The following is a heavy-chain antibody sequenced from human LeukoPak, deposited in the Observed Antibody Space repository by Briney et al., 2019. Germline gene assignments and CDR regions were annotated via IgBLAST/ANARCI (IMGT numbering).Heavy chain of an antibody. CDR1: GFTFSSYG. J-gene: IGHJ4*02. Sequence: PGGSLRLSCAASGFTFSSYGMHWVRQAPGKGLEWVAFIRYDGSNKYYADSVKGRFTISRDNSKNTLYLQMNSLRAEDTAVYYCARDLRFLEWLGFLDYWGQGTLVTVSS. CDR3: ARDLRFLEWLGFLDY. D-gene: IGHD3-3*01. V-gene: IGHV3-30*02. CDR2: IRYDGSNK.